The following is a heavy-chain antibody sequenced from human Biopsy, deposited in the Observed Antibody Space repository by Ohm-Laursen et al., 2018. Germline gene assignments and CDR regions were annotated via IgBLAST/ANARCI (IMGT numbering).Heavy chain of an antibody. J-gene: IGHJ6*02. D-gene: IGHD6-13*01. CDR2: ITQSGST. CDR3: ARVPLPGIGAAYQGRLLYGMDV. CDR1: GGSFNGYF. V-gene: IGHV4-34*01. Sequence: TLSLTCAVYGGSFNGYFWSWIRHPPGKGLEWIGDITQSGSTNYSPSLKSRVTISVDTAKKQFSLSLRSVTAADTAVYYCARVPLPGIGAAYQGRLLYGMDVWGQGTTVSVSS.